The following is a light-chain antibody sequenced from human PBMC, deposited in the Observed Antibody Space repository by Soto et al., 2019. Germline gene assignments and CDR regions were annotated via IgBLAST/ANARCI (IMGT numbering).Light chain of an antibody. CDR2: STN. Sequence: QSVVTQEPSASVSPGGSVTLTCGLSSGSVSTSYYPSWYQQTPGQAPRTLSYSTNTRSSGVPDRFSGSIPGNKAALTITGAQIDEESDEACVLYMGSGIVVFGEGTKLPV. V-gene: IGLV8-61*01. CDR3: VLYMGSGIVV. J-gene: IGLJ2*01. CDR1: SGSVSTSYY.